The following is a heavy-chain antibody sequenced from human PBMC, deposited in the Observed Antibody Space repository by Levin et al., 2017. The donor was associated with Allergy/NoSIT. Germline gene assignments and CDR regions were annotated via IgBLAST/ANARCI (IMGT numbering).Heavy chain of an antibody. D-gene: IGHD2-15*01. Sequence: AGGSLRLSCAASGLIFSDSVVDWVRQSSGKGLEWVGRVKSKAHRYATEYAASVKGRFTISRDDSLNRAYLQMNSLETEDTAIYYCISPHCSGNRCYAFDYWGQGTQVTVSS. V-gene: IGHV3-73*01. CDR3: ISPHCSGNRCYAFDY. CDR2: VKSKAHRYAT. CDR1: GLIFSDSV. J-gene: IGHJ4*02.